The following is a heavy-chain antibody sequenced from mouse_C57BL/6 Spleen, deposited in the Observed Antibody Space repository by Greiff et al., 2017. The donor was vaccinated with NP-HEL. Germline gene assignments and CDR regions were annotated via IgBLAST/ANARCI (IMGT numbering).Heavy chain of an antibody. J-gene: IGHJ3*01. CDR3: AREVGYGNFFAY. CDR2: IHPNSGST. Sequence: QVQLQQPGAELVKPGASVKLSCKASGYTFTSYWMHWVKQRPGQGLEWIGMIHPNSGSTNYNEKFKSKATLTVDKSSSTAYMQLSSLTSEDSAVYYCAREVGYGNFFAYWGQGTLVTVSA. V-gene: IGHV1-64*01. CDR1: GYTFTSYW. D-gene: IGHD2-1*01.